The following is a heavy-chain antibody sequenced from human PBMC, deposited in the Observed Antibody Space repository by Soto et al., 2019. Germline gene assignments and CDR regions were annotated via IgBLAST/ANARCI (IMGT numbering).Heavy chain of an antibody. CDR3: ARAGYCIGGICFHGNFDY. J-gene: IGHJ4*02. CDR1: GYTFTTYY. D-gene: IGHD2-15*01. V-gene: IGHV1-46*01. CDR2: INPNGGST. Sequence: QVQLVQSGAEVKKPGASVKVSCKASGYTFTTYYMHWVRQAPGQGLEWMGIINPNGGSTTYAQKFQGIVTITRDTSTSTVYMELSSLRSEDTAVYYCARAGYCIGGICFHGNFDYWGQGTLVTVSS.